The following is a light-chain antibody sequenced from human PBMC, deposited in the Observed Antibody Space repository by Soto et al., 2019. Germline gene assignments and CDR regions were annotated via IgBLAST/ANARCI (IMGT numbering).Light chain of an antibody. CDR3: SSYTSSSTLV. CDR2: EVS. CDR1: SSDVGAYNY. J-gene: IGLJ3*02. V-gene: IGLV2-14*01. Sequence: QSALTHPASVSVSPGQSITIACTGTSSDVGAYNYVSWYQHHPGKAPKLMIYEVSNRPSGVSNRFSGSKSGNTASLTISGLQAEDEADYYCSSYTSSSTLVFGGGTKVTVL.